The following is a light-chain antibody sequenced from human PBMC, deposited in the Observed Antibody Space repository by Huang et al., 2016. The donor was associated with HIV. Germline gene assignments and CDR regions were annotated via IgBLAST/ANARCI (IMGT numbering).Light chain of an antibody. Sequence: DIVMTQSPDSLAVSLGEGATINCKSSQSVLYSSINKNYLAWYKQKHGQPPKRRIYWASTRESGVPDRFSGSGSGTDFTLTISSLQAEDVAVYYCQQYYSTPQTFGQGTKVEIK. J-gene: IGKJ1*01. CDR2: WAS. CDR1: QSVLYSSINKNY. V-gene: IGKV4-1*01. CDR3: QQYYSTPQT.